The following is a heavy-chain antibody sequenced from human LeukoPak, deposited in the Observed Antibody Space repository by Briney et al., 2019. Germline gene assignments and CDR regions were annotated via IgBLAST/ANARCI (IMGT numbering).Heavy chain of an antibody. CDR2: INPNSGGT. D-gene: IGHD3-10*01. CDR1: GHTFTGYY. J-gene: IGHJ3*02. V-gene: IGHV1-2*02. Sequence: ASVKVSCKASGHTFTGYYMHWVRQAPGQGLEWMGWINPNSGGTNYAQKFQGRVTMTRDKSIRTAYMELSRLTSDDTAVYYCARNIWFGESADAFDIWGQGTMVTVSS. CDR3: ARNIWFGESADAFDI.